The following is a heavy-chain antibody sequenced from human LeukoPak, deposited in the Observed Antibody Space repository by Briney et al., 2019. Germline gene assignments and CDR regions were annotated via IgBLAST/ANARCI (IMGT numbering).Heavy chain of an antibody. CDR3: ASLLCYGDLIDHFGMDV. V-gene: IGHV1-24*01. Sequence: ASVKVSCKVSGHSLTELPMHWVRQAPGKGLEWMGGFDPESGETVYAQKFQARFTMTEGAPTDTVYMELSSLTLEDTAVYYCASLLCYGDLIDHFGMDVWGKGTTVTVSS. J-gene: IGHJ6*04. CDR1: GHSLTELP. CDR2: FDPESGET. D-gene: IGHD3-10*01.